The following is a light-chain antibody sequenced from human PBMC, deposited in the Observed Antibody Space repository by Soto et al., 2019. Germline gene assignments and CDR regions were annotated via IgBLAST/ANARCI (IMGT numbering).Light chain of an antibody. Sequence: EIVLTQSPGTLSLSPGERATLSCRAGQAVDSSYLAWYQQKPGQPPRLLIYGASRRAAGIPDRFSGSGSGTDFTLTISRLEPEDFAVYSCQLYDGSNMYTFGQGTKLEIK. V-gene: IGKV3-20*01. CDR1: QAVDSSY. J-gene: IGKJ2*01. CDR3: QLYDGSNMYT. CDR2: GAS.